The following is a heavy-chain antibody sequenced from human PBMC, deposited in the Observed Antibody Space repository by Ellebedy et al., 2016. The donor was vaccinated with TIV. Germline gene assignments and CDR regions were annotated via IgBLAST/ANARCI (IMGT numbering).Heavy chain of an antibody. D-gene: IGHD6-13*01. CDR3: ARSSWYPETPDYYYYYGMDV. CDR1: GYTFTGYY. V-gene: IGHV1-2*02. J-gene: IGHJ6*02. Sequence: AASVKVSCKASGYTFTGYYMHWVRQAPGQGLEWMGWINPNSGGTNYAQKFQGRVTMTRDTSISTAYMELSRLRSDDTAVYYCARSSWYPETPDYYYYYGMDVWGQGTTVTVSS. CDR2: INPNSGGT.